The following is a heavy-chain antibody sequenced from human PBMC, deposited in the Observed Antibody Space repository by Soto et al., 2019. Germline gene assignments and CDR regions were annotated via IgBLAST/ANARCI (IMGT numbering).Heavy chain of an antibody. V-gene: IGHV1-69*01. J-gene: IGHJ3*02. D-gene: IGHD3-22*01. CDR1: GSTFSSYA. CDR2: LIPISGTA. Sequence: QVQLVQSGAEVKKAGSSVKVSCKASGSTFSSYAISWLRQAPGQGLEWMGGLIPISGTANYTQKFQGRVTITADESTSTAYMELSSLRSEDTAEYYCARTRVTYYYDRSAFHIWGQGTMVTVSS. CDR3: ARTRVTYYYDRSAFHI.